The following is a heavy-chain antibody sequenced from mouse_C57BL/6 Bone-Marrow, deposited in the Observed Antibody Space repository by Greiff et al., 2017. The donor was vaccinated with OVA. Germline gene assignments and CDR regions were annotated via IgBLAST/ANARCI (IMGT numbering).Heavy chain of an antibody. CDR3: ARPGYYGSSPLFDY. CDR1: GYAFSSSW. CDR2: ICPGAGDT. J-gene: IGHJ2*01. D-gene: IGHD1-1*01. V-gene: IGHV1-82*01. Sequence: QVQLQQSGPELVKPGASVKISCKASGYAFSSSWMNWVTQRPGKGLEWIGRICPGAGDTTSNGRFKVKGTLTASKSSSTAYRKLSSLTSEDSAVYCCARPGYYGSSPLFDYWGQGTTLTVSS.